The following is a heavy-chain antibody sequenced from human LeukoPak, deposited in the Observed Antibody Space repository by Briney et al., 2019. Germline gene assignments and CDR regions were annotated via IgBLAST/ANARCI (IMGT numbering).Heavy chain of an antibody. V-gene: IGHV3-23*01. CDR3: AKDLRSFHCSGGSCPRTNWFDP. CDR2: ISGSGGST. Sequence: GGSLRLSCAASGFTFSSYGMSWVRQAPGKGLEWVSAISGSGGSTYYADSVKGRFTISRDNSKNTLYLQMNSLRAEDTAVYYCAKDLRSFHCSGGSCPRTNWFDPWGQGTLVTVSS. D-gene: IGHD2-15*01. CDR1: GFTFSSYG. J-gene: IGHJ5*02.